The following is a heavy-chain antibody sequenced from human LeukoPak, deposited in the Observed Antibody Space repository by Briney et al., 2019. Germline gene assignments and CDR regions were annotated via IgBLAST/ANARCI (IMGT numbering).Heavy chain of an antibody. CDR1: GGSIGSYY. D-gene: IGHD3-10*01. CDR3: ARHLAEGSYYYGMDV. V-gene: IGHV4-59*08. CDR2: IYYSGST. Sequence: PSETLSLTCTVSGGSIGSYYWSWIRQPPGKGLEWIGYIYYSGSTNYNPSLKSRVTISVDTSKNQFSLKLSSVTAADTAVYYCARHLAEGSYYYGMDVWGQGTTVTVSS. J-gene: IGHJ6*02.